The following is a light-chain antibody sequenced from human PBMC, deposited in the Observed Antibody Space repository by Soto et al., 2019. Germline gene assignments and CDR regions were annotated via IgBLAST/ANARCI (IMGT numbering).Light chain of an antibody. J-gene: IGKJ1*01. Sequence: EILLSQSPRALSVSLGDRATLSFWASQIISSSYLAWYQQKPGQAPRLLFYGASNRATGIPDRFSGSGSGTDFTLTISRLEPEDFAVYYCQQYGRSPPWTFGQGTKVDIK. V-gene: IGKV3-20*01. CDR2: GAS. CDR3: QQYGRSPPWT. CDR1: QIISSSY.